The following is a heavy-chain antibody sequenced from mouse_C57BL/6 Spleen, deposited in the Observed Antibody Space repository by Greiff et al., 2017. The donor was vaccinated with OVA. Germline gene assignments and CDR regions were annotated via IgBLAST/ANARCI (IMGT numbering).Heavy chain of an antibody. CDR3: TRGPYYSNSYYFDY. D-gene: IGHD2-5*01. CDR2: ISSGGVYI. J-gene: IGHJ2*01. V-gene: IGHV5-9-1*02. CDR1: GFTFSSYA. Sequence: EVQRVESGEGLVKPGGSLKLSCAASGFTFSSYAMSWVRQTPEKRLEWVAYISSGGVYIYSADTVKGRFTISRDNARNTLYLQMSSLKSEDTAMYYCTRGPYYSNSYYFDYWGQGTTLTVSS.